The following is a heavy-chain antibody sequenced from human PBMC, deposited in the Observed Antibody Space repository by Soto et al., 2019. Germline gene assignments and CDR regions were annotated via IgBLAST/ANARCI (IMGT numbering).Heavy chain of an antibody. Sequence: SETLSLTCTVSGGSVTNSSYYWGWIRQSPGKGLEWIGSVYYRGRSYSKSSVKSRVTISVDTSKNRFSLSLNSVTASGTAVYFCVSQRTTVPTQAYFDYWGPGALVTVSS. J-gene: IGHJ4*02. CDR1: GGSVTNSSYY. D-gene: IGHD4-17*01. V-gene: IGHV4-39*01. CDR2: VYYRGRS. CDR3: VSQRTTVPTQAYFDY.